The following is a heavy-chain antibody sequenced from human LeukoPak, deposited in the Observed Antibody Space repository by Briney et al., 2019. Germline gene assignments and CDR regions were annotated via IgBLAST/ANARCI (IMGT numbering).Heavy chain of an antibody. J-gene: IGHJ6*02. CDR3: AKHTGKSSDSGRGRMDV. Sequence: GGSLRLSCAASGFSFSHYSMTWARQASGKGLEWVSYIGVGGRPTNYADSVKARFTISRDDAQNSLSLQMNSLRAEDTAVYYCAKHTGKSSDSGRGRMDVWGQGTTVTVSS. CDR1: GFSFSHYS. D-gene: IGHD3-10*01. CDR2: IGVGGRPT. V-gene: IGHV3-48*01.